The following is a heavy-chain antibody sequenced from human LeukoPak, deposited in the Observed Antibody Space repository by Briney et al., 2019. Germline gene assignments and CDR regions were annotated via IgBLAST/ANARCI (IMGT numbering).Heavy chain of an antibody. V-gene: IGHV3-9*01. CDR2: IDWTSRRI. Sequence: GGSLRLSCVVSGITFDDYAMHWVRQAPGKGLEWVSSIDWTSRRIGYADSVKGRFTMSRDNAKNSVYLQMNSLRGEDTAFYYCAKGAASAGSDGNYFENWGQGTLVTVSS. J-gene: IGHJ4*02. CDR1: GITFDDYA. D-gene: IGHD6-13*01. CDR3: AKGAASAGSDGNYFEN.